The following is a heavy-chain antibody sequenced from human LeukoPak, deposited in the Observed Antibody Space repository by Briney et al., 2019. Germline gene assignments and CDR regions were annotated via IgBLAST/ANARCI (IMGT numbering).Heavy chain of an antibody. CDR1: GGSISSYY. V-gene: IGHV4-4*07. J-gene: IGHJ3*02. CDR2: IYATGST. CDR3: ARGDDYYLAFDI. D-gene: IGHD3-22*01. Sequence: PSETLSLTCSVSGGSISSYYWSWIRQPPGKGLEWIGRIYATGSTNYNPSLKSRVTISVDKSKSQFSLNLTSVSAADTAVYYCARGDDYYLAFDIWGQGTMVTVSS.